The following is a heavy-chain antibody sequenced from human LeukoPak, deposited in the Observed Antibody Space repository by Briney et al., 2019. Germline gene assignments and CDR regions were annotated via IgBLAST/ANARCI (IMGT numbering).Heavy chain of an antibody. CDR1: GFTFSTYS. CDR2: ISSTSGTK. V-gene: IGHV3-48*04. Sequence: GGSLRLSCAASGFTFSTYSMNWVRQAPGKGLEWVSYISSTSGTKYYADSVKGRITISRDNAKNSLYLQMNSLRAEDTAVYYCAKDSDTRSAKYYFGYWGQGTLVTVSS. D-gene: IGHD6-25*01. J-gene: IGHJ4*02. CDR3: AKDSDTRSAKYYFGY.